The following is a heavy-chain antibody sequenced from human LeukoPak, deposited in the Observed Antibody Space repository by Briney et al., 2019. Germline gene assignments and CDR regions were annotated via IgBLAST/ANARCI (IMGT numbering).Heavy chain of an antibody. CDR2: IWYDGSNK. CDR1: GFTFSSYG. CDR3: AKDREYSYGYY. Sequence: PGRSLRLSCAASGFTFSSYGMHWVRQAPGKGLEWVAVIWYDGSNKYYADSVKGRFTISRDNSKNTLYLQMNSLRAEDTAVYYCAKDREYSYGYYWGQGTLVTVSS. V-gene: IGHV3-33*06. D-gene: IGHD5-18*01. J-gene: IGHJ4*02.